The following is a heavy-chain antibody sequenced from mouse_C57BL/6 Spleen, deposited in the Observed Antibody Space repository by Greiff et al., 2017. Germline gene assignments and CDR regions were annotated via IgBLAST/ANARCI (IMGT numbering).Heavy chain of an antibody. Sequence: EVKVEESGGGLVKPGASLKLSCAASGFTFSSYTMSWVRQTPEKRLEWVATISGGGGKTDYPDSVKGRFTISRDNAKNTPYLHRSSLRSEDTALYYCARQSYDGYYFDYWGQGTTLTVSS. CDR2: ISGGGGKT. CDR3: ARQSYDGYYFDY. J-gene: IGHJ2*01. D-gene: IGHD2-3*01. V-gene: IGHV5-9*01. CDR1: GFTFSSYT.